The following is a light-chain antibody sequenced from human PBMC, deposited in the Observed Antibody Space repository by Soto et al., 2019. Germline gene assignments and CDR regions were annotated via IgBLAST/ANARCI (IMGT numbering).Light chain of an antibody. J-gene: IGKJ1*01. Sequence: PSSLSASVGDRVTITCRASQSISSYLNWYQQKPGKAPKLLIYAASTLQSGVPSRFSGSGSGTDFTLTISCLQSEDFATYYCQQYYSYPRTFGQGTKV. CDR1: QSISSY. V-gene: IGKV1-39*01. CDR2: AAS. CDR3: QQYYSYPRT.